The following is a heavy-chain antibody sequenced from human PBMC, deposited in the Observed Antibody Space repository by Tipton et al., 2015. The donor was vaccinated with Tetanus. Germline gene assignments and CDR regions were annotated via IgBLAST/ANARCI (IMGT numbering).Heavy chain of an antibody. CDR1: GFIFSDYY. Sequence: QLVQSGGGSVKPGGSLRLSCAASGFIFSDYYMSWIRQAPGKGLEWVSYIRSRGDTIYYADSVKGRFTISRDNAKNLVFLQMNSLRAEDTAVYYCARAIGGYRGYDYVDFWGQGTLVAVSS. D-gene: IGHD5-12*01. CDR2: IRSRGDTI. J-gene: IGHJ4*02. V-gene: IGHV3-11*01. CDR3: ARAIGGYRGYDYVDF.